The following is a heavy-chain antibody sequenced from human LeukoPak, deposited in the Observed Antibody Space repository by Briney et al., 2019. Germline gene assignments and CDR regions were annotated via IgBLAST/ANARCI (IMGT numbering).Heavy chain of an antibody. D-gene: IGHD3-22*01. CDR1: GGSISSGSYY. V-gene: IGHV4-61*02. Sequence: SQTLSLTCTVSGGSISSGSYYWRWIRQPAGKGLEWIGRIYTSGSTNYNPSLKSRVTISVDTSKNQFSLKLSSVTAADTAVYYCASTYYYDSSGYYNYYYYYYMDVWGKGTTVTVSS. CDR3: ASTYYYDSSGYYNYYYYYYMDV. J-gene: IGHJ6*03. CDR2: IYTSGST.